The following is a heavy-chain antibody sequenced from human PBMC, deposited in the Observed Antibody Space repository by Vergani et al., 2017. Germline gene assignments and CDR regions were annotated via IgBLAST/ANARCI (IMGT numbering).Heavy chain of an antibody. J-gene: IGHJ4*02. D-gene: IGHD5-24*01. Sequence: EVQLLESGGGLVQPGGSLRLSCAASGFTFSSYAMSWVRQAPGKGLEWVSAISGSGGSTYYADSVTGRFTISRDNSKNTLYLQMNSLRAEDTAVYYCVRDRGEMATIYGYFDYWGQGTLVTVSS. V-gene: IGHV3-23*01. CDR3: VRDRGEMATIYGYFDY. CDR1: GFTFSSYA. CDR2: ISGSGGST.